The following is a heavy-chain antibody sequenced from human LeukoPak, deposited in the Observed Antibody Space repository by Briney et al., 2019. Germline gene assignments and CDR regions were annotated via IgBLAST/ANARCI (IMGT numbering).Heavy chain of an antibody. V-gene: IGHV4-34*01. J-gene: IGHJ6*03. CDR1: GGSFSGYY. D-gene: IGHD3-10*01. CDR3: ARAGGYYYGSGYMDV. Sequence: SETLSLTCAVYGGSFSGYYWSWIRQPPGKGLEWIGEINHSGSTNYNPSLKSRVTISVGTSKNQFSLKLSSVTAADTAVYYCARAGGYYYGSGYMDVWGKGTTVTVSS. CDR2: INHSGST.